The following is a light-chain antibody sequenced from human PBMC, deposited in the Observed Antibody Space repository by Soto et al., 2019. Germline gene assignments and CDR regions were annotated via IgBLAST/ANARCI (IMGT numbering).Light chain of an antibody. Sequence: QSALTQPASVSGSFGQSITISCTGTSSDVGTYDIVSWYQHHPGKAPKVMIYEGSKRPSGVSNRFSGSKSGNTASLTISGLQAEDEADYYCCSYAGSSTFVFGGGTKLTVL. V-gene: IGLV2-23*01. CDR1: SSDVGTYDI. CDR2: EGS. J-gene: IGLJ2*01. CDR3: CSYAGSSTFV.